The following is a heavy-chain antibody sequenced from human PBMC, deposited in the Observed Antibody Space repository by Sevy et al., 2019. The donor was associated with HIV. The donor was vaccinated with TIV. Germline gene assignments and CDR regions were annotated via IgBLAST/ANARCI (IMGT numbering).Heavy chain of an antibody. V-gene: IGHV1-8*01. D-gene: IGHD3-10*01. CDR3: ARLRITMVRGDLYGMDV. CDR2: MNPKSGNT. J-gene: IGHJ6*02. CDR1: GYTFTSYD. Sequence: ASVKVSCKASGYTFTSYDINWVRQATGQGLEWMGWMNPKSGNTGYAQKFQGRVTMTRNTSISTAYMELSSLRSEDTAVYYCARLRITMVRGDLYGMDVWGQGTTVTVSS.